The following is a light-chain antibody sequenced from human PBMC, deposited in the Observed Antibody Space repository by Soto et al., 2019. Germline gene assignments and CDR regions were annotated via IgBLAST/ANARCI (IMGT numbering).Light chain of an antibody. V-gene: IGLV1-44*01. CDR1: SSNIGTNT. CDR2: SND. Sequence: QSVLTQPPSASGTPGQRVPISCSGSSSNIGTNTVNWYQQLPGTAPKLLIYSNDQRPSGVPDRFSGSKSGTSASLAISGLQSEDEADYYCAAWDDSLNGWVFGGGTKL. CDR3: AAWDDSLNGWV. J-gene: IGLJ3*02.